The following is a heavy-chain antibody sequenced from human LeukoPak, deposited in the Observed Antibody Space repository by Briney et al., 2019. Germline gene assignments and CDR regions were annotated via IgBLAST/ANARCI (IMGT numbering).Heavy chain of an antibody. Sequence: GGSLRLSCAASGFTFSSYAMHWVRQAPGKGLEWVAVISYDGSNKYYADSVKGRFIISRDNAKNSLYLQMNSLRAEDTAVYYCARESGFRGDAFDIWGQGTMVTVSS. V-gene: IGHV3-30*04. J-gene: IGHJ3*02. CDR1: GFTFSSYA. D-gene: IGHD3-10*01. CDR3: ARESGFRGDAFDI. CDR2: ISYDGSNK.